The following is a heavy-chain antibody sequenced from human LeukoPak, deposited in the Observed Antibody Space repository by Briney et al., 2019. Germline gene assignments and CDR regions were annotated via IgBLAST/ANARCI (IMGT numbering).Heavy chain of an antibody. J-gene: IGHJ6*03. CDR1: GYTFTSYA. Sequence: GASVKVSCKASGYTFTSYAISWVRQAPGQGLEWMGWISGHNDDTNYAQRLQGRVTMTTDTSTSTAYMELSSLRSEDTAVYYCARAPQKTITGTTAAAGHYYYYMDVWGKGTTVTVSS. D-gene: IGHD1-7*01. CDR2: ISGHNDDT. V-gene: IGHV1-18*01. CDR3: ARAPQKTITGTTAAAGHYYYYMDV.